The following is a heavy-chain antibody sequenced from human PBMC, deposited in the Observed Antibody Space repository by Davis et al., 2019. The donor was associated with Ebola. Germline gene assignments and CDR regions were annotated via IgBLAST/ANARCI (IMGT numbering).Heavy chain of an antibody. D-gene: IGHD3-3*01. J-gene: IGHJ4*02. Sequence: SVKVSCKASGGTFSSYAISWVRQAPGQGLEWMGGIIPIFGTANYAQKFQGRVTITADKSTSTAYMELSSLRSEDTAVYYCARGIPDYDFWSGYYSDYWGQGTLVTVPS. V-gene: IGHV1-69*06. CDR1: GGTFSSYA. CDR2: IIPIFGTA. CDR3: ARGIPDYDFWSGYYSDY.